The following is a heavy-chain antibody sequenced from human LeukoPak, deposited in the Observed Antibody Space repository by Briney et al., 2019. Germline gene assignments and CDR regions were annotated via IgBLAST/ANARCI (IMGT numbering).Heavy chain of an antibody. D-gene: IGHD3-3*01. J-gene: IGHJ4*02. CDR3: ARSITIFGVDTN. CDR2: ISAYNGNT. CDR1: GYTFTSYG. Sequence: APVKVSCKASGYTFTSYGISWVRQAPGQGLEWMGWISAYNGNTNYAQKLQGRVTMTTDTSTSTAYMELRSLRSDDTAVYYCARSITIFGVDTNWGQGTLVTVSS. V-gene: IGHV1-18*01.